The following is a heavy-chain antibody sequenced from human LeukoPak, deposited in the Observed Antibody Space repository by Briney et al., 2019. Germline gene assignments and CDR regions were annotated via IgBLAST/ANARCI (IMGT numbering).Heavy chain of an antibody. Sequence: ASVKVSCKVSGYTFTGYYMHWVRQAPGQGLEWMGWINPNSGGTNYAQKFQGRVTMTRDTSISTAYMELSRLRSDDTAVYYCARVGYSGYDLSNWFDPWGQGTLVTVSS. CDR1: GYTFTGYY. CDR2: INPNSGGT. CDR3: ARVGYSGYDLSNWFDP. V-gene: IGHV1-2*02. D-gene: IGHD5-12*01. J-gene: IGHJ5*02.